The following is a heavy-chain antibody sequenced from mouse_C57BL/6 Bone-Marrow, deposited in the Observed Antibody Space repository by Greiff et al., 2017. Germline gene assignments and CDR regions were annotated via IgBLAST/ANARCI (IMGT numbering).Heavy chain of an antibody. J-gene: IGHJ2*01. D-gene: IGHD1-1*01. V-gene: IGHV1-55*01. Sequence: QVQLQQPGAELVKPGASVKMSCKASGYTFTSYWITWVKQRPGQGLEWIGDIYPGSGSTNYNEKFKSKATLTVDTSSSTAYMQLSSLTSEDSAVYYCARSHYYGSSYAYYFDYWGQGTTLTVSS. CDR2: IYPGSGST. CDR3: ARSHYYGSSYAYYFDY. CDR1: GYTFTSYW.